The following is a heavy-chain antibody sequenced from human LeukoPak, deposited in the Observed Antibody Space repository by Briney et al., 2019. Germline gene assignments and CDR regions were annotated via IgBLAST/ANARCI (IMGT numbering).Heavy chain of an antibody. D-gene: IGHD3-3*01. CDR1: EFTFSSYA. CDR2: ISGSGGST. J-gene: IGHJ4*02. CDR3: ANHRSTIFGVDLDY. Sequence: GGSLSLSCAASEFTFSSYAMSWVRQAPGKGLEWVSAISGSGGSTYYADSVKGRFTISRDNSKNTLYLQMNSLRAEDTAVYYCANHRSTIFGVDLDYWGQGTLVTVSS. V-gene: IGHV3-23*01.